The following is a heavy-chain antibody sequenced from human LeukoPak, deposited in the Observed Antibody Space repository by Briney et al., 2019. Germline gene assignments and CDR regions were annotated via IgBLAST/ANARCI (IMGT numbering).Heavy chain of an antibody. D-gene: IGHD3-22*01. CDR2: INHGEST. J-gene: IGHJ6*02. CDR3: ARGRTYYYDTSGYYPSIYYGMDV. CDR1: GGSFSGYY. Sequence: PSETLSLTCAVSGGSFSGYYWYWIRQPPGKGLEWIGEINHGESTNYNPSLKSLATLSVDTSKNQFSLKLTSVTAADTAVYYCARGRTYYYDTSGYYPSIYYGMDVWGQGTTVIVSS. V-gene: IGHV4-34*01.